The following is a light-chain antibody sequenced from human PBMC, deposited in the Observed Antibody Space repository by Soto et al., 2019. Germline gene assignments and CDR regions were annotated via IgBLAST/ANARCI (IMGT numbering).Light chain of an antibody. V-gene: IGKV1-12*01. Sequence: DIQMTQSPSSLSASVGDRVTITCRASQGIDRWLAWYQQKPGQAPKVLIYAASSLRSGVPSRFSGSGSGTDFSLTINSLQPEDFATYYCKQSKSFPLTFGGGTKVEIK. CDR2: AAS. CDR3: KQSKSFPLT. CDR1: QGIDRW. J-gene: IGKJ4*01.